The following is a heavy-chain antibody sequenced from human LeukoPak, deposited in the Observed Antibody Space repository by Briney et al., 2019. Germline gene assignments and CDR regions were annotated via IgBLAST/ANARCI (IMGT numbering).Heavy chain of an antibody. V-gene: IGHV3-48*03. J-gene: IGHJ4*02. CDR1: GFIFSNYE. CDR3: ARDSFRGAYSDH. Sequence: PGGSLRLSCGVSGFIFSNYEMNWVRQAPGKGLEWLSYISSNGKTMYYGDAVKGRFTISRDNAKNSVYLQMNSLRAEDTAVYYCARDSFRGAYSDHWGQGTLVTVSS. D-gene: IGHD2-21*01. CDR2: ISSNGKTM.